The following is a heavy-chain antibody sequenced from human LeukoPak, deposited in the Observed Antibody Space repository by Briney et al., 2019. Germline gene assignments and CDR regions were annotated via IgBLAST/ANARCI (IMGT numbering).Heavy chain of an antibody. CDR2: INSDGSST. V-gene: IGHV3-74*01. J-gene: IGHJ4*02. CDR1: GFTFSTYW. D-gene: IGHD3-16*02. CDR3: ARWDYVWGSYRHGYDY. Sequence: GGSLRLSCAASGFTFSTYWMHWVRQAPGEGLMWASRINSDGSSTIYADSVKGRFTISRDNSKNTLYLQMNSLRAEDTAVYYCARWDYVWGSYRHGYDYWGQGTLVTVSS.